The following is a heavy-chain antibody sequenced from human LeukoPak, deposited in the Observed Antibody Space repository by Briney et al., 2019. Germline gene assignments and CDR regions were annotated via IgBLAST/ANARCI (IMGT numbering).Heavy chain of an antibody. D-gene: IGHD5-24*01. Sequence: GGSLRLSCAASGLTVSNNYMSWVRQAPGKGLEYISVIYSGGGTFYSGSVRGRFTISRDDSKNTLYLQMNSLRAEDTAVYYCAKAGLGMATPMDLWGQGILVTVSS. CDR3: AKAGLGMATPMDL. J-gene: IGHJ4*02. CDR2: IYSGGGT. CDR1: GLTVSNNY. V-gene: IGHV3-66*02.